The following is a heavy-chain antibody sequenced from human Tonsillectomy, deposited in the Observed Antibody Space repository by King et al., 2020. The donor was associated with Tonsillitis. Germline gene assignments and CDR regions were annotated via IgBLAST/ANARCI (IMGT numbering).Heavy chain of an antibody. CDR2: ISYDGSNK. V-gene: IGHV3-30*04. D-gene: IGHD5-18*01. Sequence: VQLVESGGGVVQPGGSLKLSCAASGFTLSTYAIHWVRQAPGKGLEWVAVISYDGSNKYHADSVKGRFTISRDNSKNTVYLQMKSLRVEDTAVYYGARDGYSYGLYNWFDAWGQGTLVTVSS. CDR1: GFTLSTYA. CDR3: ARDGYSYGLYNWFDA. J-gene: IGHJ5*02.